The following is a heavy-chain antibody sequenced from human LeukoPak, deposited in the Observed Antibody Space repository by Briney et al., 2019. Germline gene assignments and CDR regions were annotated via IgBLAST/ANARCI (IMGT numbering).Heavy chain of an antibody. V-gene: IGHV4-59*01. D-gene: IGHD6-19*01. CDR2: IYYNGST. J-gene: IGHJ6*02. CDR3: ARSVAGTFPLSYYYYYGMDV. Sequence: SETLSLTCTVSGGFMSGYYWSWIRQSPGKGLEWIGYIYYNGSTSHNPSLKSRLTISVATSKKQFSLKLSSVTAADTAVYYCARSVAGTFPLSYYYYYGMDVWGQGTTVTVSS. CDR1: GGFMSGYY.